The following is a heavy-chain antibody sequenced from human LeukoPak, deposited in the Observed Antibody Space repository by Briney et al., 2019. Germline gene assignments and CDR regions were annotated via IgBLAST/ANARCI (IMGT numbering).Heavy chain of an antibody. Sequence: SVNVSCKASGGTFSSYAISWVRQAPGQGLEWMGGIIPIFGTANYAQKFQGRVTITADESTSTAYMELSSLRSEDTAVYYCAADPADSYGDWGQGTLVTVSS. CDR2: IIPIFGTA. CDR3: AADPADSYGD. D-gene: IGHD5-18*01. CDR1: GGTFSSYA. V-gene: IGHV1-69*13. J-gene: IGHJ4*02.